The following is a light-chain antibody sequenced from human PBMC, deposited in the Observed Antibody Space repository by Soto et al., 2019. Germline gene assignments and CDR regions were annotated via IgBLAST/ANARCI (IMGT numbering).Light chain of an antibody. V-gene: IGLV2-14*01. Sequence: QSALTQPASVSGSPGQPITISCTGTSTDIGGYNFVSWYQQSPGRDPKLIIYDVTHRPSGVSNRFSGSKSANTASLTISGLQAEDEADYYCNSYTSGSTWVFGGGTKLTVL. CDR2: DVT. J-gene: IGLJ3*02. CDR3: NSYTSGSTWV. CDR1: STDIGGYNF.